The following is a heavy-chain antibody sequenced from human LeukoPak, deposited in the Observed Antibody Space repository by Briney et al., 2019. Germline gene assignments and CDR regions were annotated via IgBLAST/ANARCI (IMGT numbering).Heavy chain of an antibody. CDR2: ISYDGSNK. Sequence: GGSLRLSCAASGFTFSSYTIHWVRQAPGKGLEWVAVISYDGSNKYYADSVKGRFTISRDNSKNTLYLQMNSLRAEDTAVYYCARGYYDSSPPRAYWGQGTLVTVSS. D-gene: IGHD3-22*01. V-gene: IGHV3-30*04. CDR1: GFTFSSYT. J-gene: IGHJ4*02. CDR3: ARGYYDSSPPRAY.